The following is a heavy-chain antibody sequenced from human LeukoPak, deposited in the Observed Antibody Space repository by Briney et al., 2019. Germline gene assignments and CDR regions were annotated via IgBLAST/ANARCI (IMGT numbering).Heavy chain of an antibody. Sequence: SETLSLTCTVSGGSISSYYWSWIRQPAGKGLEWIGRIYTSGSTNYNPSLKSRVTISVDTSKNQFSLKLSSVTAADTAVYYCARGRRCSGGSCRVFDPWGQGTLVTVSS. CDR1: GGSISSYY. V-gene: IGHV4-4*07. D-gene: IGHD2-15*01. CDR3: ARGRRCSGGSCRVFDP. J-gene: IGHJ5*02. CDR2: IYTSGST.